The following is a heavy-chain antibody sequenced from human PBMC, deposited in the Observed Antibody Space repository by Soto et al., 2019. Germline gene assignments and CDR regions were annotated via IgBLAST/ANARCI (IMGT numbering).Heavy chain of an antibody. V-gene: IGHV4-39*01. Sequence: QLQLQESGPGQVKPSETLSLTCTVSGDSISRNSYYWGWVRQPPGKGLEWIGSIYHTGRTNHKPSLRSRVTISVDTSENQFSLRLTSVTAVDTAVYYCARVKDFGDLFDSWGQGTLVTVSS. D-gene: IGHD4-17*01. CDR3: ARVKDFGDLFDS. CDR2: IYHTGRT. CDR1: GDSISRNSYY. J-gene: IGHJ4*02.